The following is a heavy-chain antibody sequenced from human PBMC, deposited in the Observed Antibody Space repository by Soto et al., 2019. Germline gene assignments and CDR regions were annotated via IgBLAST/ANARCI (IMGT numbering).Heavy chain of an antibody. CDR1: GFTFSSYG. CDR3: ARVSNPINYYGMDV. CDR2: IWYDGSDK. J-gene: IGHJ6*02. Sequence: GGSLRLSCAASGFTFSSYGMHWVRQAPGKGLEWVAVIWYDGSDKYYADSVKGRFTISRDNSKNTLYLQMNSLRAEDTAVYYCARVSNPINYYGMDVWGQGTTVTVSS. V-gene: IGHV3-33*01.